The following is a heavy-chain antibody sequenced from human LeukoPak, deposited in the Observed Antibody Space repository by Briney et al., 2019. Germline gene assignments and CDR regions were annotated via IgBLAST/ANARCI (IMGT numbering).Heavy chain of an antibody. D-gene: IGHD4-23*01. Sequence: PSETLSLTCTVSGGSISSSSDYWGWIRQPPGKGLEWIGSFHYGGSTYYNPSLKSRVTISVDTSKNQFSLKLSSVTAADTAVYYCATNYGGNSALFDYWGQGTLVTVSS. CDR1: GGSISSSSDY. J-gene: IGHJ4*02. V-gene: IGHV4-39*07. CDR3: ATNYGGNSALFDY. CDR2: FHYGGST.